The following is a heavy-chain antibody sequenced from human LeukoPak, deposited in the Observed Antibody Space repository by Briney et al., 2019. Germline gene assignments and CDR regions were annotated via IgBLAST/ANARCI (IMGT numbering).Heavy chain of an antibody. CDR3: ARAAGTYYFDY. CDR2: ISYDGSNK. D-gene: IGHD6-13*01. CDR1: GFTFSSYG. V-gene: IGHV3-30*03. J-gene: IGHJ4*02. Sequence: PGRSLRLSCAASGFTFSSYGMHWVRQAPGKGLEWVAVISYDGSNKYYADSVKGRFTISRDNSKNTLYLQMNSLRAEDTAVYYCARAAGTYYFDYWGQGTLVTVSS.